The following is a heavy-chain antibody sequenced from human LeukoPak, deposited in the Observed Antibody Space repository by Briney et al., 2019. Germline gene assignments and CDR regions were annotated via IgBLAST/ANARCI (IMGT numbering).Heavy chain of an antibody. Sequence: PGGSLRLSCAASGFTFSNYDMHWVRQATGKGLEWVSTIDTAGATYYPGSVKGRFTISRDNSKNTLYLQMNSLRVEDTAVYYCARGDSSGWYPSQNWFDPWGQGTLVTVSS. J-gene: IGHJ5*02. D-gene: IGHD6-19*01. CDR2: IDTAGAT. CDR1: GFTFSNYD. CDR3: ARGDSSGWYPSQNWFDP. V-gene: IGHV3-13*01.